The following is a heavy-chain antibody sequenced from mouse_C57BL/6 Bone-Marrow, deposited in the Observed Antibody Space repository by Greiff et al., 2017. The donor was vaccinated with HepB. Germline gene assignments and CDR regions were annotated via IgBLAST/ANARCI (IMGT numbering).Heavy chain of an antibody. D-gene: IGHD1-1*01. CDR1: GYTFTEYT. CDR3: ARHERELLLRPWFAY. V-gene: IGHV1-62-2*01. J-gene: IGHJ3*01. Sequence: QVQLQQSGAELVKPGASVKLSCKASGYTFTEYTIHWVKQRSGQGLEWIGWFYPGSGSIKYNENFKDKATLTADKSSSTVYMELSRLTSEDSAVYFCARHERELLLRPWFAYWGQGTLVTVSA. CDR2: FYPGSGSI.